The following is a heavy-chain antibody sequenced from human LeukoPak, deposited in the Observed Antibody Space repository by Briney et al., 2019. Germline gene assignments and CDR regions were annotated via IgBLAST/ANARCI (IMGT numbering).Heavy chain of an antibody. CDR2: ISGSDDNT. CDR3: AKSRSGVSSCYNY. CDR1: GSIFSNYA. D-gene: IGHD2-15*01. V-gene: IGHV3-23*01. Sequence: PGGSLRLSCAASGSIFSNYAMSWVRQAPGKGLEWVSAISGSDDNTYYADSVRGRFTISRDNSKNTLYLQMNSLRAEDTAIYFCAKSRSGVSSCYNYWGQGTLVTVSS. J-gene: IGHJ4*02.